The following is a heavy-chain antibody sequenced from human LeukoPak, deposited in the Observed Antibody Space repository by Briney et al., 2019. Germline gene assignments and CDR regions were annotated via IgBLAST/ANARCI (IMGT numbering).Heavy chain of an antibody. CDR2: ISSSSSYI. V-gene: IGHV3-21*01. CDR1: GFTFSSYS. Sequence: GGSLRLSCAASGFTFSSYSMNWVRQAPGKGLEWVSSISSSSSYIYYADSVKGRFTISRDNAKNSLYLQMNSLRAEDTAVYYCARDLVVPAATAFASPWFDPWGQGTLVTVSS. CDR3: ARDLVVPAATAFASPWFDP. J-gene: IGHJ5*02. D-gene: IGHD2-2*01.